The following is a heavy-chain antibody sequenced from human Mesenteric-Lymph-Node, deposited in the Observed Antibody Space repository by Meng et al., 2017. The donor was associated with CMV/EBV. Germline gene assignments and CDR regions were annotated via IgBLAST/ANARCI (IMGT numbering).Heavy chain of an antibody. CDR2: IWYDGSNK. J-gene: IGHJ4*02. D-gene: IGHD3-10*01. V-gene: IGHV3-33*01. CDR3: ARDSDYYGSDGTLPDY. CDR1: GFTFSSYG. Sequence: SGFTFSSYGMHWVRQAPGKGLEWVAVIWYDGSNKYYADSVKGRFTISRDNSKNTLYLQMNSLRAEDTAVYYCARDSDYYGSDGTLPDYWGQGTLVTVSS.